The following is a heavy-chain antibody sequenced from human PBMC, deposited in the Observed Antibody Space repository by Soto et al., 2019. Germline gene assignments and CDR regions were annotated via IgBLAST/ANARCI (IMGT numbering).Heavy chain of an antibody. CDR1: GFTFSSYG. CDR2: ISYDGSNK. D-gene: IGHD1-26*01. V-gene: IGHV3-30*18. Sequence: QVQLVESGGGVVQPGRSLRLSCAASGFTFSSYGMHWVRQAPGKGLEWVAVISYDGSNKYYADSVKGRFTISRDNSKNTLYLQRNSLRAEDTAVYYCAKATFSGSYYLSKDYWGQGTLVTVSS. CDR3: AKATFSGSYYLSKDY. J-gene: IGHJ4*02.